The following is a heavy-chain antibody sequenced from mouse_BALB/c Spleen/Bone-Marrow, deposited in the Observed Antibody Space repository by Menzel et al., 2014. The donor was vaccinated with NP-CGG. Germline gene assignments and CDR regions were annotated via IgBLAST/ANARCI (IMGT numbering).Heavy chain of an antibody. CDR3: ARGGISVDY. V-gene: IGHV1-80*01. Sequence: QVQLQQSGAELVRPGSSVKIFCKASGYAFSGYWMNWVKQRPGQGLEWIGQIYPGDGDTDYNGKFKGKATLTADKPSSTAYMQLSSLTSEDSAVYFCARGGISVDYWGQGTTLTVSS. CDR2: IYPGDGDT. CDR1: GYAFSGYW. J-gene: IGHJ2*01.